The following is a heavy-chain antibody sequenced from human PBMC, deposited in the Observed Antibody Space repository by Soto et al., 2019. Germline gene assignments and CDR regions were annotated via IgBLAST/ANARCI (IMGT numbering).Heavy chain of an antibody. V-gene: IGHV1-2*02. D-gene: IGHD5-12*01. CDR2: IKPNSGDT. Sequence: ASVKVSCKASGYTFTGYYMHWVRQAPGQGLEWMGWIKPNSGDTNYAQKFQGRVTMTRDTSISTAYMELSSLRSDDTAVYYCARDRQSEIVAMLASNGMDVWGQGTTVTVSS. J-gene: IGHJ6*02. CDR3: ARDRQSEIVAMLASNGMDV. CDR1: GYTFTGYY.